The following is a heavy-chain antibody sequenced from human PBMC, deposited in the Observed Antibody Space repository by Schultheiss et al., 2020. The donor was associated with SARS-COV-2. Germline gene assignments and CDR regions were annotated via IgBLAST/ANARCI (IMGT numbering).Heavy chain of an antibody. CDR3: ARGDSSGFHVDY. V-gene: IGHV3-13*01. D-gene: IGHD3-22*01. CDR1: GFTFSSYD. Sequence: GGSLRLSCAASGFTFSSYDMHWVRQATGKGLEWVSAIGTAGDTYYPGSVKGRFTISRENAKNSLYLQMNSLRAEDTAVYYCARGDSSGFHVDYWGQGTLVTVSS. CDR2: IGTAGDT. J-gene: IGHJ4*02.